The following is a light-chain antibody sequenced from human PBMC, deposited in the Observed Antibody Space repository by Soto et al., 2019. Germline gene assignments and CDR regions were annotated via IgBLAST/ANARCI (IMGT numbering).Light chain of an antibody. V-gene: IGLV2-14*01. J-gene: IGLJ1*01. CDR1: SSDVGAYNY. Sequence: QSALTQPASVSGPPGQSITISCTGTSSDVGAYNYVSWYQHHPGKAPSLVIYDVTNRPSGISDRFSGSKSGNTASLTISGLLAEDEADYCCTSYTSTSTYVFGTGTKVTVL. CDR2: DVT. CDR3: TSYTSTSTYV.